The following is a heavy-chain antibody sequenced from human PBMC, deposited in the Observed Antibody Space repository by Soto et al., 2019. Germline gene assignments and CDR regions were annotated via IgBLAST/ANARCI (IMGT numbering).Heavy chain of an antibody. Sequence: QVQLVESGGGVAQPGRSLGPSFAAPGFTFSSYAMHWVRQAPAKRLEWGPVISYDGSDKYYADSVKGRFTISRDNSKNTLYLQMNSLRAEDTDVYYCARVMDAFEFSSSKSLGYWGQGTLVTVSS. D-gene: IGHD6-6*01. CDR2: ISYDGSDK. CDR1: GFTFSSYA. CDR3: ARVMDAFEFSSSKSLGY. J-gene: IGHJ4*02. V-gene: IGHV3-30-3*01.